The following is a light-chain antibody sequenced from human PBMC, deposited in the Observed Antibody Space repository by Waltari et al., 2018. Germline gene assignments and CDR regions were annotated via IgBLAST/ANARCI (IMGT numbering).Light chain of an antibody. V-gene: IGKV3-20*01. CDR2: GAS. CDR3: QHYVRLPAT. Sequence: EIVLTQSLGTLSLSPGETAPLACRAGQSVSRTLAWYQQKPVQAPKLLIYGASIRATDIPDRFTGSVAGTDFSLIISSLEPEDFAIYFCQHYVRLPATFGQGTKVEIK. CDR1: QSVSRT. J-gene: IGKJ1*01.